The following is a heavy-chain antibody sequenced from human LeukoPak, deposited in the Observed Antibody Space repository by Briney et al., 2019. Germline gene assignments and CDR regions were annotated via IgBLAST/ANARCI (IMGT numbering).Heavy chain of an antibody. D-gene: IGHD3-3*01. J-gene: IGHJ4*02. CDR3: ARDPDITIFGVVIIFDY. V-gene: IGHV1-69*04. CDR2: VIPILGIA. CDR1: GGTFSSYA. Sequence: SVKVSCKASGGTFSSYAIIWVRQAPGQGLEWMGRVIPILGIANYAQKFQGRVTITADKSTSTAYMELSSLRSEDTAVYYCARDPDITIFGVVIIFDYWGQGTLVTVSS.